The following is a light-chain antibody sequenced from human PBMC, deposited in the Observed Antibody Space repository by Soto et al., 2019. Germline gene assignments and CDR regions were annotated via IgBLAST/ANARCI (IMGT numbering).Light chain of an antibody. CDR2: GAS. CDR1: QSVSSSY. V-gene: IGKV3-20*01. CDR3: QQYSSSPST. J-gene: IGKJ4*01. Sequence: EIVLTQSPGTLSLSPRERATLSCRASQSVSSSYLAWYLQKPGQAPRLLIYGASSRATGIPDRFSGSGSGTDFTLTITRLEPEDFAVYYCQQYSSSPSTFGGGTKVDIK.